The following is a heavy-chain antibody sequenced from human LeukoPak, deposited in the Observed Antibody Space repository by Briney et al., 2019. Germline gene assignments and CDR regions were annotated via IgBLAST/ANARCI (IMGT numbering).Heavy chain of an antibody. Sequence: PSENLSLNCTVSDDSITMYYWTWLRPPPGQGLEWIGYVDHTGRTKFNPSLNGRVGISRDTSKNPFSLRLRPVTAADTAVYFCARGRVSSSTWYSTYYYYFYMDVWGKGTTVTVSS. J-gene: IGHJ6*03. CDR2: VDHTGRT. CDR1: DDSITMYY. V-gene: IGHV4-59*01. CDR3: ARGRVSSSTWYSTYYYYFYMDV. D-gene: IGHD4-11*01.